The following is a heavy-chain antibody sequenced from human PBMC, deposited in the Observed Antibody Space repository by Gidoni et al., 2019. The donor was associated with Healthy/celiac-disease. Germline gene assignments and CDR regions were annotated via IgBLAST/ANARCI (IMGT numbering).Heavy chain of an antibody. D-gene: IGHD2-2*01. J-gene: IGHJ4*02. CDR1: GGSVRSVTYY. CDR2: IYDSGAT. Sequence: QVQLQESGPGLVKPSETLSLPCPVSGGSVRSVTYYWSWIRQPPGKGLEWIGYIYDSGATNYNPSLKSRVTISVDTSKSQVSLKLSSVTAADTALYYCASLSSTRNCLDDWGQGTLVTVSS. CDR3: ASLSSTRNCLDD. V-gene: IGHV4-61*01.